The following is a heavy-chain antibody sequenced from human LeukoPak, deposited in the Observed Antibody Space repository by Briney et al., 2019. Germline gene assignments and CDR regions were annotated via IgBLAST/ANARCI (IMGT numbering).Heavy chain of an antibody. J-gene: IGHJ6*03. D-gene: IGHD3-3*01. CDR2: MYYDGST. V-gene: IGHV4-31*03. CDR3: ARGPYYDFWSGYPYMDV. Sequence: PSETLSLTCTVSGGSISSGAYCWSWIRQRPGKGLEWSGYMYYDGSTYSNPSLKSRLTISVDTSKNQFSLKLSSVTAADTAVYYCARGPYYDFWSGYPYMDVWGKGTTVTVSS. CDR1: GGSISSGAYC.